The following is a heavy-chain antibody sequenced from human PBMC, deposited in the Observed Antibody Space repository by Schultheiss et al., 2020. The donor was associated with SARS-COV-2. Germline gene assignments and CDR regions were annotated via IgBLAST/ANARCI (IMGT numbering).Heavy chain of an antibody. CDR2: IKDKTADGST. D-gene: IGHD6-13*01. Sequence: GGSLRLSCAASGFTFSNAWMTWVRQAPGKGLEWVGRIKDKTADGSTDYAAPVKGRFTISTDDSKNTLYLQMNRLKTEDTAVYYCTTKLPTAYASSWHSLDYWGQRTLVTVSS. J-gene: IGHJ4*02. CDR1: GFTFSNAW. V-gene: IGHV3-15*01. CDR3: TTKLPTAYASSWHSLDY.